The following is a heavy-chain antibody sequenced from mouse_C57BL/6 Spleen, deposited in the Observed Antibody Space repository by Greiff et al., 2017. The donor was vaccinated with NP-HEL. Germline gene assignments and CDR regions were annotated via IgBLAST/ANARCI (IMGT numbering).Heavy chain of an antibody. Sequence: VQLQQSGAELVMPGASVKLSCKASGYTFTSYWMHWVKQRPGQGLEWIGEIDPSDSYTNYNQKFKGKSTLTVDKSSSTAYMQLSSLTSEDSAVYYCARRDFYYAMDYWGQGTSVTVSS. CDR1: GYTFTSYW. D-gene: IGHD3-3*01. CDR3: ARRDFYYAMDY. V-gene: IGHV1-69*01. J-gene: IGHJ4*01. CDR2: IDPSDSYT.